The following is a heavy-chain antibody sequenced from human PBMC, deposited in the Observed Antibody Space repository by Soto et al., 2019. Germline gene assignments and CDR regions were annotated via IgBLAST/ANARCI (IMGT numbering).Heavy chain of an antibody. D-gene: IGHD2-21*01. J-gene: IGHJ4*02. CDR2: ISGWGDDA. CDR1: GLTFGNHA. V-gene: IGHV3-23*01. CDR3: AKGGHFRPLDY. Sequence: PGGSLRLSCAASGLTFGNHAMTWVRRAPGRGLEWVSTISGWGDDAFYADSVKGRFTISRDNSKNTVSLQMDSLRAEDTAIFYCAKGGHFRPLDYWGQGALVTVSS.